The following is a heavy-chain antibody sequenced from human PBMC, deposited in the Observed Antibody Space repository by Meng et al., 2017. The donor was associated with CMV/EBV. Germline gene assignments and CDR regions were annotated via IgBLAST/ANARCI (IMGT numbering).Heavy chain of an antibody. V-gene: IGHV1-46*03. J-gene: IGHJ6*02. D-gene: IGHD6-6*01. CDR3: ATPWEVYSSSSGSYYGMDA. Sequence: ASVKVSCKASGYTFTSYYMHWVRQAPGQGLEWMGIINPSGGSTSYAQKFQGRVTMTRDTSTSTVYMELSSLRSEDTAVYYCATPWEVYSSSSGSYYGMDAWGQGTTVTVSS. CDR1: GYTFTSYY. CDR2: INPSGGST.